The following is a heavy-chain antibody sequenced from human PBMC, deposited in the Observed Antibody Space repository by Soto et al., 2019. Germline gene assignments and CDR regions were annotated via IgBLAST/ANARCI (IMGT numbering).Heavy chain of an antibody. CDR2: INPSGGTT. CDR3: ARLYCSGGSCYPKPSYYYGMDV. D-gene: IGHD2-15*01. J-gene: IGHJ6*02. CDR1: GYTFTSYY. Sequence: QVQLVQSGAEVKKPGASVKVSCKASGYTFTSYYMHWVRQAPGQGLEWMGIINPSGGTTSYAQKFQGRVTMTRDTSTSTVDMELSSLRSDDTAVYYCARLYCSGGSCYPKPSYYYGMDVWGQGTTVTVSS. V-gene: IGHV1-46*01.